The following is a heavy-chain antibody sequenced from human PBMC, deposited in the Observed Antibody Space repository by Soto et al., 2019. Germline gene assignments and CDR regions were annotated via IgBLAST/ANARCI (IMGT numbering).Heavy chain of an antibody. CDR3: ARGPPLNYDILTGPLGMDV. D-gene: IGHD3-9*01. Sequence: ASVKVSCKASGYTFTSYGISWVRQAPGQGLEWMGWISAYNGNTNYAQKLQGRVTMTTDTSTSTAYMELRSLRSDDTAVYYCARGPPLNYDILTGPLGMDVWGQGTTVPVSS. V-gene: IGHV1-18*01. CDR1: GYTFTSYG. J-gene: IGHJ6*02. CDR2: ISAYNGNT.